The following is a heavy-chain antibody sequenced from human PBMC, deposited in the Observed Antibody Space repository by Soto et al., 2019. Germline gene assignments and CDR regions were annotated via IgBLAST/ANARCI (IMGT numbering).Heavy chain of an antibody. CDR1: GITFMDSA. D-gene: IGHD1-26*01. CDR3: AKDRGDYFDY. Sequence: PGGSLRLSCVASGITFMDSAMSWVRQAPGKGLQWVSTISGGGGNTYYAASMKGRFTISRDNSNNTLHLQLNSLRVEDTAIYYCAKDRGDYFDYWGLGTLVTVSS. V-gene: IGHV3-23*01. J-gene: IGHJ4*02. CDR2: ISGGGGNT.